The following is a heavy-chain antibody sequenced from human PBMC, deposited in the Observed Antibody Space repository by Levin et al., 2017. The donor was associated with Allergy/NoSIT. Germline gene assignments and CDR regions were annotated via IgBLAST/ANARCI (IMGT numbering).Heavy chain of an antibody. CDR1: GYTFTSFG. J-gene: IGHJ5*02. CDR3: ARDRGISMFRGVRNWFDP. CDR2: ISANNGQT. D-gene: IGHD3-10*01. Sequence: ASVKVSCKASGYTFTSFGITWVRQAPGQGLEWMGWISANNGQTNYAQKLQDRVTLTTDTSTNTAYMELRSLRSDDTALYYCARDRGISMFRGVRNWFDPWGQGTLVTVSS. V-gene: IGHV1-18*01.